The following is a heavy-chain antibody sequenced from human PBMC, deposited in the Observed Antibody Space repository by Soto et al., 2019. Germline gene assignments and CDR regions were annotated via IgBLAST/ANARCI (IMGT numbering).Heavy chain of an antibody. CDR2: IYYSGST. CDR3: ARLGGYYQAFDQ. V-gene: IGHV4-59*08. Sequence: SETLSLTCTVSGGSVNTYYWGWFRQPPGKGLEWVGYIYYSGSTTYSPSLKSRVTISVDTSKNQFSLKLDSVTAADTAVYYCARLGGYYQAFDQWGQGSLVTVSS. D-gene: IGHD3-22*01. J-gene: IGHJ4*02. CDR1: GGSVNTYY.